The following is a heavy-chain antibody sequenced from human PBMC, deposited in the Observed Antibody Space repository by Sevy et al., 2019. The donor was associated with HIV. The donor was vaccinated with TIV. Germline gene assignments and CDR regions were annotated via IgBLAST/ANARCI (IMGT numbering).Heavy chain of an antibody. V-gene: IGHV3-73*01. CDR1: GFTFSDAA. CDR3: SIYDDIRAFDS. J-gene: IGHJ4*02. D-gene: IGHD3-22*01. Sequence: GGSLRLSCAGSGFTFSDAAIHWVRQASGKGLEWLGRIRGKANNYATADAASVKDRFSISRNDLKDTAYLQMNSLKTEDAAMYYCSIYDDIRAFDSWGQGTQVTVSS. CDR2: IRGKANNYAT.